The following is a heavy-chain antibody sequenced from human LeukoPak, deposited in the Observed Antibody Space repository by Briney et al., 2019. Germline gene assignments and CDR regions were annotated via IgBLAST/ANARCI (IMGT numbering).Heavy chain of an antibody. Sequence: SETLSLTCTVSGGSISTTTYYWGWIRQPPGKGLEWIGSMFYSGNTYHNPSLKSRVTISVDTSKNQFSLNLSSMTAADTAVYYCARVQWLVPFGYWGQGTLVTVSS. CDR1: GGSISTTTYY. CDR2: MFYSGNT. J-gene: IGHJ4*02. D-gene: IGHD6-19*01. CDR3: ARVQWLVPFGY. V-gene: IGHV4-39*07.